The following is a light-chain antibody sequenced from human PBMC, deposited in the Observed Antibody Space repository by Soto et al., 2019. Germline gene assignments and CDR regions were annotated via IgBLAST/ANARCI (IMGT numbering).Light chain of an antibody. J-gene: IGKJ5*01. V-gene: IGKV3-11*01. CDR3: QQRSNWPPFT. CDR1: QSVSSY. CDR2: DAS. Sequence: EIVLTQSPATLSLSPGERATLSCRASQSVSSYLAWYQQKPGQAPRLLIYDASNRATGIPARFSGSGSGTDITLTISSLEPEDFAVYYCQQRSNWPPFTFGQGTLLDIK.